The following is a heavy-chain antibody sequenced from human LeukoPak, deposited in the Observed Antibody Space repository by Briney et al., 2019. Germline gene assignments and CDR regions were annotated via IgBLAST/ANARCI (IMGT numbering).Heavy chain of an antibody. V-gene: IGHV3-30*02. D-gene: IGHD1-26*01. J-gene: IGHJ4*02. CDR2: IRYDGSNK. CDR3: AKDHQGYSGSYQFDY. Sequence: PGGSLRLSCAASGFTFSSYGMHWVRQAPGKGLEWVAFIRYDGSNKYYADSVKGRFTISRDNSKNTLYLQMNSLRAEDTAVYYCAKDHQGYSGSYQFDYWGQGTLVTVSS. CDR1: GFTFSSYG.